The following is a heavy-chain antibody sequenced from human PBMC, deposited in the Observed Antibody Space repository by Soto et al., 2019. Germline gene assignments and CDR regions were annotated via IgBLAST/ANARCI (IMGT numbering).Heavy chain of an antibody. CDR1: GGSFSGYY. Sequence: SETLSLTCAVYGGSFSGYYWSWIRQPPGKGLEWIGEINHSGSTNYNPSLKSRVTISVDTSKNQFSLKLSSVTAADTAVYYCARGSYSGYDSAGLSLDAFDIWGQGTMVTVSS. V-gene: IGHV4-34*01. J-gene: IGHJ3*02. CDR2: INHSGST. D-gene: IGHD5-12*01. CDR3: ARGSYSGYDSAGLSLDAFDI.